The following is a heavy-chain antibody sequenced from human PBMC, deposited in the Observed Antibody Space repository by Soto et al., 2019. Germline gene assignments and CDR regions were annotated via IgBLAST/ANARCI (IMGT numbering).Heavy chain of an antibody. J-gene: IGHJ6*03. V-gene: IGHV1-8*01. CDR2: MNPNSGNT. D-gene: IGHD3-3*01. Sequence: EASVKVSCKASGYTFTSYDINWVRQATGQGLEWMGWMNPNSGNTGYAQKFQGRVTMTRNTSISTAYMELSSLRSEDTAVYYCARGGTYDFWSGYYPLDYYYYYMDVWGKGTTVTVSS. CDR1: GYTFTSYD. CDR3: ARGGTYDFWSGYYPLDYYYYYMDV.